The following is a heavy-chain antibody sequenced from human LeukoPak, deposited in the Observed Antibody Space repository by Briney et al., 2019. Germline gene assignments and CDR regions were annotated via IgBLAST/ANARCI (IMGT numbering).Heavy chain of an antibody. Sequence: PGESLRLSCVASGFTFTTYWMHWVRQAPGKGLVWVSRINGDGSNSNYADSVKGRFTISRDNARNTLYLQMNGLRAEDTALYYCARTSPTSHFDFWGQGTLLTVSS. CDR2: INGDGSNS. CDR3: ARTSPTSHFDF. D-gene: IGHD3-16*01. J-gene: IGHJ4*02. CDR1: GFTFTTYW. V-gene: IGHV3-74*01.